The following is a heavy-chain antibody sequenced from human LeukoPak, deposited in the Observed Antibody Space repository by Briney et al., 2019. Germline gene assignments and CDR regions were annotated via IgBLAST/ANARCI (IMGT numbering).Heavy chain of an antibody. V-gene: IGHV1-18*01. CDR2: TSAYNGNT. J-gene: IGHJ3*02. Sequence: ASVKVSCKASGYTFTSYGISWVRQAPGQGLEWMGWTSAYNGNTNYAQKLQGRVTMTTDTSTSTAYMELRSLRSDDTAVYYCARDTDYYDSSGYPHDAFDIWGQGTMVTVSS. CDR1: GYTFTSYG. CDR3: ARDTDYYDSSGYPHDAFDI. D-gene: IGHD3-22*01.